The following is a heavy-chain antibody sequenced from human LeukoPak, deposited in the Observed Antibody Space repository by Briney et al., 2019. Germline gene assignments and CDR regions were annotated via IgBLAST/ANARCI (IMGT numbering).Heavy chain of an antibody. V-gene: IGHV1-3*01. J-gene: IGHJ3*02. Sequence: ASVKVSCKASGYTFTSYAMHWVRQAPGQRLEWMGWINAGNGNTKYSQKFQGRVTITRDTSASTAYMELSSLGSEDTAVYFCARVDYSNDFDIWGQGTMVTVSS. D-gene: IGHD4-11*01. CDR3: ARVDYSNDFDI. CDR2: INAGNGNT. CDR1: GYTFTSYA.